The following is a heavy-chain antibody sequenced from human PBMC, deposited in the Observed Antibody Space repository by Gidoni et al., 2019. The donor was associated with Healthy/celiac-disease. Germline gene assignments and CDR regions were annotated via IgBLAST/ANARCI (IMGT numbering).Heavy chain of an antibody. D-gene: IGHD2-2*01. CDR3: ARQEGGRYCSSTSCFYYYYYMDV. CDR2: IYYSGST. Sequence: QVQLQESGPGLVKPSETLSLTCTVSGGSISSYYWSWIRQPPGKGLEWIGYIYYSGSTNYHPSLKSRVTISVDTSKNQFSLKLSSVTAADTAVYYCARQEGGRYCSSTSCFYYYYYMDVWGKGTTVTVSS. J-gene: IGHJ6*03. CDR1: GGSISSYY. V-gene: IGHV4-59*01.